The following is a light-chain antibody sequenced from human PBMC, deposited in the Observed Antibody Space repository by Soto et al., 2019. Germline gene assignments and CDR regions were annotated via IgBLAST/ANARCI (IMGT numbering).Light chain of an antibody. Sequence: EIVLTQSPATLSWSPGQRATLSCRASQSVSTYFAWYQQTPGQAPRLLICDASNRATSIPARFSSTGSGTDFTLTISSLENEYYRVYNWQQCCTWTPAITFGLGTRLEI. J-gene: IGKJ5*01. CDR3: QQCCTWTPAIT. V-gene: IGKV3-11*01. CDR2: DAS. CDR1: QSVSTY.